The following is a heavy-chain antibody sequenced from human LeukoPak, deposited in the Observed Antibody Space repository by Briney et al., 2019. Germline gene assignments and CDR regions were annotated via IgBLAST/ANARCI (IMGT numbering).Heavy chain of an antibody. J-gene: IGHJ3*02. D-gene: IGHD3-22*01. CDR3: ARDFLSYDGTENHYEDTFDI. Sequence: ASVKVSCKASGYTFSSYGISWVRQAPGQGLEWMGWISGFRGNTNYAQNLRGRVTMTTDTSTTTAYMELRSLNSDDTAVYYCARDFLSYDGTENHYEDTFDIWGQGTMGTVSS. V-gene: IGHV1-18*01. CDR2: ISGFRGNT. CDR1: GYTFSSYG.